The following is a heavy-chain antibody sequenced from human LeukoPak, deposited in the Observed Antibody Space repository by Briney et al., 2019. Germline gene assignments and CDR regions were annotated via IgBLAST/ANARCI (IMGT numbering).Heavy chain of an antibody. CDR2: FYARGNT. J-gene: IGHJ3*02. CDR1: GGSISNYY. CDR3: ARELITKADAFDI. Sequence: SETLSLTCNVSGGSISNYYWNWIRQPAGKGLEWIGRFYARGNTNYNPSLKSRVTMSVDTSKSQLSLKLTSVTAADTAVYYCARELITKADAFDIWGQGTMVTVSS. D-gene: IGHD1-20*01. V-gene: IGHV4-4*07.